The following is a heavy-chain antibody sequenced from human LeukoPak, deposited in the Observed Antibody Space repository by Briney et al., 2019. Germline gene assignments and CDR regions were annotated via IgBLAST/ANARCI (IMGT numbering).Heavy chain of an antibody. Sequence: PSQTLSLTCTVSGGSISSGGFYWSWIRPPPGKGLVWVGYIYHSRSTYYNPSLKSRVTISVDRSKNQFSLKLSSVTAADTAVYYCATAIRYCSSTSCYTHPYYYYMDVWGKGTTVTVSS. J-gene: IGHJ6*03. CDR3: ATAIRYCSSTSCYTHPYYYYMDV. CDR1: GGSISSGGFY. CDR2: IYHSRST. D-gene: IGHD2-2*02. V-gene: IGHV4-30-2*01.